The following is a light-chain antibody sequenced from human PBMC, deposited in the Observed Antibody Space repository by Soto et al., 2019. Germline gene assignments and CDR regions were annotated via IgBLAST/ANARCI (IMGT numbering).Light chain of an antibody. CDR2: AAS. CDR1: QGISSY. Sequence: DIQLTQSPSFLSASVGDRTTITCRASQGISSYLAWYQQKPGKAPKLLIYAASTLQSGVPSRFSGSGSGTEFTLTISSLQPEDFATDYCQQLNTYPFTVGPGTKVDI. V-gene: IGKV1-9*01. J-gene: IGKJ3*01. CDR3: QQLNTYPFT.